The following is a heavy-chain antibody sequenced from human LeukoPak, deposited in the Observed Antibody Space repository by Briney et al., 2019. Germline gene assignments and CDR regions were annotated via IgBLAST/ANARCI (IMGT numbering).Heavy chain of an antibody. CDR3: ARVGGKYYYDSSGYYLGWFDP. D-gene: IGHD3-22*01. Sequence: PSETLSLTCTVSGGSISSYYWSWIRQPAGKGLEWIGRIYTSGSTNYNPSLKSRVTMSVDTSKNQFSLKLSSVTAADTAVYYCARVGGKYYYDSSGYYLGWFDPWGQGTLVTVSS. CDR1: GGSISSYY. V-gene: IGHV4-4*07. CDR2: IYTSGST. J-gene: IGHJ5*02.